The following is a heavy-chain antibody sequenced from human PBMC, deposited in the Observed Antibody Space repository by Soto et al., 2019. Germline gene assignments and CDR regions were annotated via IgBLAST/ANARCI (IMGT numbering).Heavy chain of an antibody. CDR1: GFTVSSNY. V-gene: IGHV3-66*04. J-gene: IGHJ4*02. CDR3: ASQAARLEVDY. CDR2: IYSGGST. Sequence: EVQLVESGGGLVQPGGSLRLSCAASGFTVSSNYMSWVRQAPGKGLEWVSVIYSGGSTYYADSVKGRVTISRNNSKNTRYLQMNSLSAEDTAVYDCASQAARLEVDYWGQGTLVTVSS. D-gene: IGHD6-6*01.